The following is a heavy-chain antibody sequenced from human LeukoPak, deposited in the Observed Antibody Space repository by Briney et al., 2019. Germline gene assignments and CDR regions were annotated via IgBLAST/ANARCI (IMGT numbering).Heavy chain of an antibody. J-gene: IGHJ3*02. CDR2: IYYSGST. CDR3: ARVGSHEAFDI. V-gene: IGHV4-59*01. Sequence: SETLSLTCTVSGGSISSYYWSWIRQPPGKGLEWIGYIYYSGSTNYNPSLKSRVTISVDTSKNQFSLKLSSVTAADTAVYYCARVGSHEAFDIWGQGTMVTVSS. CDR1: GGSISSYY.